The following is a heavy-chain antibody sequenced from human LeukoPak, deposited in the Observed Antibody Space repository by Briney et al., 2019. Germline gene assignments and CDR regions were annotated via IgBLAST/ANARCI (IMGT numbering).Heavy chain of an antibody. D-gene: IGHD3-3*01. V-gene: IGHV4-39*07. CDR2: IYHSGST. CDR1: GGSISSSSYY. Sequence: SETLSLTCTVSGGSISSSSYYWGWIRQPPGKGLEWIGYIYHSGSTYYNPSLKSRVTISVDRSKNQFSLKLSSVTAADTAVYYCARPRRVFGVVYDAFDIWGQGTMVTVSS. CDR3: ARPRRVFGVVYDAFDI. J-gene: IGHJ3*02.